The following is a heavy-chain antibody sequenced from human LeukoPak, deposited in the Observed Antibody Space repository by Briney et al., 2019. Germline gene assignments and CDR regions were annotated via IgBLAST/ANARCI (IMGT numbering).Heavy chain of an antibody. CDR2: ISGSGGST. Sequence: GSLRLSCAASGFTFSSYAMSWVRLAPGKGLEWVSAISGSGGSTYYADSVKGRFTISRDNSKNTLYLQMNSLRAEDTAVYYCAKDSLLWFGEGAFDIWGQGTMVTVSS. CDR1: GFTFSSYA. D-gene: IGHD3-10*01. V-gene: IGHV3-23*01. CDR3: AKDSLLWFGEGAFDI. J-gene: IGHJ3*02.